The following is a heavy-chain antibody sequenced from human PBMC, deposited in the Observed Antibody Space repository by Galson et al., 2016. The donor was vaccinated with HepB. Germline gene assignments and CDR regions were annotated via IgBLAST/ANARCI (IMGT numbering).Heavy chain of an antibody. D-gene: IGHD1-26*01. CDR2: ISYDGSNK. Sequence: GLEWVAVISYDGSNKNYADSVKGRFTITSDNSKNTVYLQMNSLRAEDTAVYYCASGSQVGAKRPFDYWGQGTLVTVSS. CDR3: ASGSQVGAKRPFDY. J-gene: IGHJ4*02. V-gene: IGHV3-30-3*01.